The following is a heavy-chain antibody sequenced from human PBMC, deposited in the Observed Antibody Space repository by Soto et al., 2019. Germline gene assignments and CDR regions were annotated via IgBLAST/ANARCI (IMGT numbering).Heavy chain of an antibody. D-gene: IGHD2-15*01. Sequence: TLSLTCAVSGGSISSSSYYWDWIRQPPGKGLEWIGTIYYTGTSNYNPSLKSRVTISVDTSKNQFSLNLSSVTAADTAVYYCTRHAIGVVVPAAIRNWGQGSLVTVSS. CDR2: IYYTGTS. J-gene: IGHJ4*02. CDR3: TRHAIGVVVPAAIRN. V-gene: IGHV4-39*01. CDR1: GGSISSSSYY.